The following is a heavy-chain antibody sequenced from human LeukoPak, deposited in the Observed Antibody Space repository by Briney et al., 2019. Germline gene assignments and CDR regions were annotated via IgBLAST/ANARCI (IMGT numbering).Heavy chain of an antibody. J-gene: IGHJ6*02. CDR3: AKSPVDVYYYYGMDV. V-gene: IGHV3-23*01. CDR2: ISGSGGST. CDR1: GFTFSSYA. Sequence: GGSLRLSCAASGFTFSSYAMSWVRQVPGKGLEWVSAISGSGGSTYYADSVKGRFTISRDNSKNTLYLQMNSLRAEDTAVYYCAKSPVDVYYYYGMDVWGQGTTVTVSS.